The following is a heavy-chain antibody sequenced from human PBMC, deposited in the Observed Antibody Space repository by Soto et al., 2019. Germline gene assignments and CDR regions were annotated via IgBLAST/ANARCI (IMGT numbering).Heavy chain of an antibody. CDR3: ARFYDRSGYYLDWFDP. Sequence: SETLSLTCTVSGGSISSYYWSWIRQSPGKGLEWIGYIYYSGSTDYNPSLKSRVTISIDTSKTQFSLKLTSVTAADTAVYYCARFYDRSGYYLDWFDPWGQGTLVTVSS. CDR2: IYYSGST. V-gene: IGHV4-59*01. D-gene: IGHD3-22*01. J-gene: IGHJ5*02. CDR1: GGSISSYY.